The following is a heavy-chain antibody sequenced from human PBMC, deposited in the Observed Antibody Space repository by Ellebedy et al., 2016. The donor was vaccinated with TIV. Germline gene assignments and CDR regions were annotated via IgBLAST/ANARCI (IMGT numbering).Heavy chain of an antibody. V-gene: IGHV1-2*02. CDR2: INPDSGGT. J-gene: IGHJ6*02. Sequence: AASVKVSCKASGYTFTGYYIHWVRQAPGQGLEWMGWINPDSGGTSYAQNFLGRVTMTRGTSISTTFMEVSSLRSDDTSVYFCARVIRGGGGMDVWGQGTTVTVSS. D-gene: IGHD2-15*01. CDR1: GYTFTGYY. CDR3: ARVIRGGGGMDV.